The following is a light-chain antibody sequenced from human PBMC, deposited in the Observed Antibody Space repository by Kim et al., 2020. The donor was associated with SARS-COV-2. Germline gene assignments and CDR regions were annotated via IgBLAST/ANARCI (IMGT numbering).Light chain of an antibody. CDR2: AAS. V-gene: IGKV3-20*01. J-gene: IGKJ2*01. CDR1: QIVNSAY. CDR3: QQYGASVYT. Sequence: LSPGERATLSRRTSQIVNSAYIAWYQQRLGQAPRLLIYAASRRATGVPDRFSGSGSGTDFTLTISRLEPEDFTVYYCQQYGASVYTFGQGTKLEI.